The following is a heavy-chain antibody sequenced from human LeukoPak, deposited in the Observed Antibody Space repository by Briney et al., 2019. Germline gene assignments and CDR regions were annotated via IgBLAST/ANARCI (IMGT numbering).Heavy chain of an antibody. V-gene: IGHV4-34*01. J-gene: IGHJ3*02. D-gene: IGHD3-22*01. Sequence: PSETLSLTCAVYGGSFSGYYWSWIRQPPGKGLEWIGEINHSGSTNYNPSLKSRVTISVDTSKNQFSLKLSSVTAADTAVYYCARAPYYYDSSGYFAFDIWGQGTMATVSS. CDR2: INHSGST. CDR3: ARAPYYYDSSGYFAFDI. CDR1: GGSFSGYY.